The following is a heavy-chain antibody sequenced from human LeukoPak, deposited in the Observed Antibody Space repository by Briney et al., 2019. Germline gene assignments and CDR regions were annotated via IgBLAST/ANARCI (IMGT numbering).Heavy chain of an antibody. V-gene: IGHV4-39*07. CDR1: GGSISSSSYY. Sequence: SETLSLTCTVSGGSISSSSYYWGWIRQPPGKGLEWIGSIYYSGSTYYNPSLKSRVTISVDTSKNQFSLKLSSVTAADTAVYYCARDVGPVVTATPGYFDLWGRGTLVTASS. D-gene: IGHD2-21*02. CDR2: IYYSGST. CDR3: ARDVGPVVTATPGYFDL. J-gene: IGHJ2*01.